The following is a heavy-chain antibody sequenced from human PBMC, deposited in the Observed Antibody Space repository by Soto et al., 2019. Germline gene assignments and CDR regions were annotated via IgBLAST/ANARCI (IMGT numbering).Heavy chain of an antibody. J-gene: IGHJ6*03. CDR1: GGSIISGCYY. CDR3: ARVTQLSVYMDV. D-gene: IGHD6-6*01. CDR2: IYYSGST. Sequence: SETLSLTCTVSGGSIISGCYYWSWIRQHPGKGLEWIGYIYYSGSTYYNPSLKSRVTISVDTSKNQFSLKLSSVTAADTAVYYCARVTQLSVYMDVWGKGTTVTVSS. V-gene: IGHV4-31*03.